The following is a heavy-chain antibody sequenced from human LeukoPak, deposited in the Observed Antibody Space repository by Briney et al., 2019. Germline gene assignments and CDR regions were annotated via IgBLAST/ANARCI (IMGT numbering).Heavy chain of an antibody. CDR3: ARDWGKGDY. CDR2: IWYDGSNK. CDR1: GFTFSSYG. J-gene: IGHJ4*02. V-gene: IGHV3-33*01. D-gene: IGHD3-16*01. Sequence: GRSLRLSCAASGFTFSSYGMHWVRQAPGKGLEWVSLIWYDGSNKYYADSVKGRFTISRDNSKNTLYLQMNSLRAEDTAVYYCARDWGKGDYWGQGTLVTVSS.